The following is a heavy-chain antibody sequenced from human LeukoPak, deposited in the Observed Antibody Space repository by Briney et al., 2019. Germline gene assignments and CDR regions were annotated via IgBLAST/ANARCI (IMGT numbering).Heavy chain of an antibody. CDR3: ARGYWFYFDY. J-gene: IGHJ4*02. D-gene: IGHD2-8*02. CDR1: GGSFSGYY. CDR2: IYIHGTS. Sequence: PSETLSLTCAVYGGSFSGYYWGWIRQPAGKGLEWIGRIYIHGTSSYNPSLNSRVTISADTSKNQFSLKLYSVTSADTAVYYCARGYWFYFDYWGQGTLVTVSS. V-gene: IGHV4-59*10.